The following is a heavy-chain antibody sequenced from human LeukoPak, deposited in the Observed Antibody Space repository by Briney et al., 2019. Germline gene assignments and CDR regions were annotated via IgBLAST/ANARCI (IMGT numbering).Heavy chain of an antibody. CDR2: INPNSGGT. V-gene: IGHV1-2*02. D-gene: IGHD3-10*01. J-gene: IGHJ5*02. CDR3: ARANMVRGVGSFFDRNWFDP. Sequence: ASVTVSCKASGYTFTGYYMHWVLQAPGQGLESMGWINPNSGGTNYAQKFQRRVTMTRDTSISTAYLALGKLRSDDRAGYYCARANMVRGVGSFFDRNWFDPWGQGTLVTVSS. CDR1: GYTFTGYY.